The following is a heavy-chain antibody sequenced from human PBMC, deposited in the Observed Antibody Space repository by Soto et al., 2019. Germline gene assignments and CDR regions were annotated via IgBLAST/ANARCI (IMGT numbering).Heavy chain of an antibody. Sequence: QVQLQESGPGLVKPSGTLSLTCAVSGDSITNNNWWPWVRQSPGKGLEWIGEMHHSGSTDYNPSLRSRVTISVDKSKNQFSLNLSSVTAADSAVYYGARTSGGTYSFDPWVQGTLVTVSS. V-gene: IGHV4-4*02. CDR2: MHHSGST. D-gene: IGHD3-10*01. CDR3: ARTSGGTYSFDP. J-gene: IGHJ5*02. CDR1: GDSITNNNW.